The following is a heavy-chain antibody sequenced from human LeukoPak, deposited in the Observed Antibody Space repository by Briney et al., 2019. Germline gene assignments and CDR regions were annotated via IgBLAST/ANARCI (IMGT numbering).Heavy chain of an antibody. V-gene: IGHV3-30*01. Sequence: GGSLRLSCAASGFTFSSYAMHWVRQAPGKGLEWVAVISYDGSNKYYADSVKGRFTISRDNSKNTLHLQMNSLRAEDTAVYYCARGITRLDYYFDYWGQGTLVTVSS. CDR2: ISYDGSNK. D-gene: IGHD1-14*01. CDR3: ARGITRLDYYFDY. J-gene: IGHJ4*02. CDR1: GFTFSSYA.